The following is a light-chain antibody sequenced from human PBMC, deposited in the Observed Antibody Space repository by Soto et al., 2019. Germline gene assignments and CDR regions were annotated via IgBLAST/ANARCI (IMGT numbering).Light chain of an antibody. Sequence: QSALTQPASVSGSPGQSITISCTGTSSDVGGSNYVSWYQQHPGRAPRLMIFEVINRPSGVSNRFSGSKSGNTASLTISGLLAGDDADYYCSSYTTINTVIFGGGTKGTVL. CDR3: SSYTTINTVI. CDR1: SSDVGGSNY. V-gene: IGLV2-14*01. CDR2: EVI. J-gene: IGLJ2*01.